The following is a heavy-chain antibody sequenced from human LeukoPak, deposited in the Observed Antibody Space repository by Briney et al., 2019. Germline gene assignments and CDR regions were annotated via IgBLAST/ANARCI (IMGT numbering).Heavy chain of an antibody. V-gene: IGHV3-21*01. J-gene: IGHJ6*03. CDR3: ARGTRDIVVVPAYYMDV. CDR2: ISSSSYI. CDR1: GFTFSSYS. Sequence: PGGSLRLSCAASGFTFSSYSMNWVRQAPGKGLEWVSSISSSSYIYYADSVKGRFTISRDNAKNSLYLQMNSLRAEDTAVYYCARGTRDIVVVPAYYMDVWGKGTTVTVSS. D-gene: IGHD2-2*01.